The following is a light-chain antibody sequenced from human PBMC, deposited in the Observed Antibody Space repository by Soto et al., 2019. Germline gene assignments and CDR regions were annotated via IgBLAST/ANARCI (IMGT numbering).Light chain of an antibody. CDR2: AAS. Sequence: EIVLTQSPGTLSLSPGERATLSCRASQSVSSNYLVWYQQKPGQAPRLLIYAASSRATGIPDRFSGSGSGTDFSLIISRLEPEDFAVYYCQHYGSSPPYTFGQGTKLEIK. V-gene: IGKV3-20*01. CDR3: QHYGSSPPYT. CDR1: QSVSSNY. J-gene: IGKJ2*01.